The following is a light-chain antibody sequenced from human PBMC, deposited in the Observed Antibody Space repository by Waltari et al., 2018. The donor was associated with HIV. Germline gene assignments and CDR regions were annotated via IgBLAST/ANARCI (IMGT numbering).Light chain of an antibody. CDR1: SSDVGGYNL. J-gene: IGLJ2*01. CDR3: CAYAGSTTYVI. CDR2: EVS. V-gene: IGLV2-23*02. Sequence: QSALTQPASVSGSPGQSITISCTGTSSDVGGYNLVSWYKQHPGKPPKLMIYEVSKRPSGVSNRFSGSKSGNTASLTISGLQAEDEADYYCCAYAGSTTYVIFGGGTKLTVL.